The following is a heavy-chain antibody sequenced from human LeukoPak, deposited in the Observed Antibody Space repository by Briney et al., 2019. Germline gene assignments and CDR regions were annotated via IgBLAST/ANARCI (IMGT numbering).Heavy chain of an antibody. V-gene: IGHV3-48*03. J-gene: IGHJ4*02. CDR3: VRRESSGFFYYFDH. D-gene: IGHD3-22*01. Sequence: GGSLRLSCEASGFIFSSHEMNWVRQSPGKGLEWLSYISGDGTTIYYEDSVRGRFTISRDNAKKSLSLQMNSLRVEDTAVYYCVRRESSGFFYYFDHWGQGVLVTVSS. CDR1: GFIFSSHE. CDR2: ISGDGTTI.